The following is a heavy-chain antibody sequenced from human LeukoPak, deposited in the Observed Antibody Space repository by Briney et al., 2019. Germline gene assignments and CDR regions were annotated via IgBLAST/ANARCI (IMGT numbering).Heavy chain of an antibody. V-gene: IGHV4-34*01. CDR2: INHSGST. CDR3: ARGDRYNSNWPFDY. Sequence: SETLSLTCAVYGVSFSGYYWSWIRQPPGKGLEWIGEINHSGSTNYNPSLKSRVTISVDMSKNQFSLKLTSVTAADTAVYYCARGDRYNSNWPFDYWGQGTLVTVSS. D-gene: IGHD6-13*01. CDR1: GVSFSGYY. J-gene: IGHJ4*02.